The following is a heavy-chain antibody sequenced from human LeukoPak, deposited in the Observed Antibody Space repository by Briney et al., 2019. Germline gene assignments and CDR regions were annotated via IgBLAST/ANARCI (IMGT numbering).Heavy chain of an antibody. J-gene: IGHJ5*02. CDR2: INHSGST. D-gene: IGHD3-22*01. Sequence: SETLSLTCTVSGYSITNGYYWSWIRQPPGKGLEWIGEINHSGSTNYNPSLKSRVTISVDTSKNQFSLKLSSVTAADTAVYYCARGHRKAYYYDSSGYNWFDPWGQGTLVTVSS. CDR3: ARGHRKAYYYDSSGYNWFDP. CDR1: GYSITNGYY. V-gene: IGHV4-34*01.